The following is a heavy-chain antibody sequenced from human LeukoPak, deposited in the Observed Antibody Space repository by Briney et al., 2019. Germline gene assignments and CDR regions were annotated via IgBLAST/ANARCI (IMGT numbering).Heavy chain of an antibody. V-gene: IGHV3-30*18. CDR2: ISYDGSNK. D-gene: IGHD3-10*01. Sequence: GRSLRLSCAASGFTFSSYGMHWVRQAPGKGLEWVAVISYDGSNKYYADSVKGRFTISRDNSKNTLYLQMNSLRAEDTAVYYCAKDDYYGSGSYYSLPIWFDPWGQGTLVTVSS. CDR3: AKDDYYGSGSYYSLPIWFDP. J-gene: IGHJ5*02. CDR1: GFTFSSYG.